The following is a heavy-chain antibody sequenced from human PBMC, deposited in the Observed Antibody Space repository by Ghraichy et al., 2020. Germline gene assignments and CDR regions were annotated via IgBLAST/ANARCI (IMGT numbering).Heavy chain of an antibody. CDR3: ARDRGAARYFDL. J-gene: IGHJ2*01. CDR1: GDSISNYY. V-gene: IGHV4-59*01. CDR2: IFYSGST. Sequence: LETLSLTCTVSGDSISNYYCTWIRQPPGKGLEWIGYIFYSGSTKYNPSLKGRVTISVDTSKNQFSLKLTSVTPADTGMYYCARDRGAARYFDLWGRGTLVTVSS.